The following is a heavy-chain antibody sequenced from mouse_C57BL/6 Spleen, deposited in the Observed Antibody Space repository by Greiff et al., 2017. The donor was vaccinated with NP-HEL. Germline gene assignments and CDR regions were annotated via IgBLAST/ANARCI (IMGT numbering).Heavy chain of an antibody. D-gene: IGHD3-2*02. V-gene: IGHV1-53*01. CDR2: INPSNGGT. J-gene: IGHJ3*01. CDR3: ARWLDSSGYFFAY. Sequence: QVQLQQPGTELVKPGASVKLSCKASGYTFTSYWMHWVKQSPGQGLEWIGKINPSNGGTNYNEKFKSKATLTVDKSSSTAYMQLSSLTSEDSAVYYCARWLDSSGYFFAYWGQGTLVTVSA. CDR1: GYTFTSYW.